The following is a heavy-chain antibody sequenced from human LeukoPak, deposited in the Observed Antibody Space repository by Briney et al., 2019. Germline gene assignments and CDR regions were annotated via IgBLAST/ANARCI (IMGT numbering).Heavy chain of an antibody. D-gene: IGHD2-2*01. V-gene: IGHV1-69*13. CDR1: GGTFSSYA. J-gene: IGHJ4*02. CDR2: IIPIFGTA. CDR3: ARDRGYCSSTSCYVFDY. Sequence: GASVKVSCKASGGTFSSYAISWVRQAPGQGLEWMGGIIPIFGTANYAQKFQGRVTITADESTSTAYMELSSLRSEDTAVYYCARDRGYCSSTSCYVFDYWGQGTLVTVSS.